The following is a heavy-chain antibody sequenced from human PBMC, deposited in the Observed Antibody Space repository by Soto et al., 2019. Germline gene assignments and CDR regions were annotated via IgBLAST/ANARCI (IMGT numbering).Heavy chain of an antibody. CDR2: IYYSGST. V-gene: IGHV4-59*01. D-gene: IGHD3-9*01. Sequence: SETLSLTCTVSGGSISSYDWSWIRQPPGKGLEWIGYIYYSGSTNYNPSLKSRVTISVDTSKNQFSLKLSSVTAADTAVYYCARGNDIPHWFDPWGQGTLVTSPQ. J-gene: IGHJ5*02. CDR3: ARGNDIPHWFDP. CDR1: GGSISSYD.